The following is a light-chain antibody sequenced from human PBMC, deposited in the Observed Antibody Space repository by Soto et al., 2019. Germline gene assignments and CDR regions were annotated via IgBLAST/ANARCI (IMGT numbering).Light chain of an antibody. CDR1: QSVDTC. Sequence: DIQMTQSPSAQSASVGDTVTITCRASQSVDTCLAWYQQKPGKAPHLLIYKASRLETGVPSRFSGSGSVTDYTLTITGLQPDDFATYYCQQFYRYPWTFGQGTKVEI. J-gene: IGKJ1*01. CDR2: KAS. CDR3: QQFYRYPWT. V-gene: IGKV1-5*03.